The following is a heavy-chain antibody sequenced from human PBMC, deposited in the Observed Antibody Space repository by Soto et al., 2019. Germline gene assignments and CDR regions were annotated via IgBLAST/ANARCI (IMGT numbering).Heavy chain of an antibody. D-gene: IGHD1-20*01. CDR2: ISSSSSYI. CDR3: QGITGTTPPAYGMDV. V-gene: IGHV3-21*01. CDR1: GFTFSSYS. J-gene: IGHJ6*02. Sequence: PGGSLRLSCAASGFTFSSYSMNWVRQAPGKGLEWVSSISSSSSYIYYADSVKGRFTISRDNAKNSLYLQMNSLRAEDTAVYYCQGITGTTPPAYGMDVWGQGTTVTVSS.